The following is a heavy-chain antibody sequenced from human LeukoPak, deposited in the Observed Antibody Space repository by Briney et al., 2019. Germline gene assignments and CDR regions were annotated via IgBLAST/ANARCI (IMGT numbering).Heavy chain of an antibody. J-gene: IGHJ4*02. CDR3: ARHGVTSSGYYWD. D-gene: IGHD3-3*01. CDR1: GGSISSSSYN. Sequence: SETLSLTCTVSGGSISSSSYNWGWIRQPPGKRLEWIGSIYSSGSTYYNPSLKSLVTISIDTSKNQVSLKLSSVTAADTAVYYCARHGVTSSGYYWDWGQGTLVTVSS. CDR2: IYSSGST. V-gene: IGHV4-39*01.